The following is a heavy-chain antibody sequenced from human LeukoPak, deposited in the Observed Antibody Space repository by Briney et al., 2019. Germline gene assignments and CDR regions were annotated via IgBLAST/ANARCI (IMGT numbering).Heavy chain of an antibody. Sequence: PSETLSLTCTVSGGSISSSSYYWGWIREPPGKGLEWIGSIYYSGSTYYNPSLKSRVTISVDTSKNQFSLKLSSVTAADTAVYCCARLIGNYYDSSGYSYGAWGQGTLVTVSS. CDR1: GGSISSSSYY. D-gene: IGHD3-22*01. CDR2: IYYSGST. V-gene: IGHV4-39*01. CDR3: ARLIGNYYDSSGYSYGA. J-gene: IGHJ4*02.